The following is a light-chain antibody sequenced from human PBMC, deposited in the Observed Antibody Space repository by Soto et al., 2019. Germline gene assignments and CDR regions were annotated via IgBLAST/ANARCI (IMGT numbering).Light chain of an antibody. CDR1: QSVSNSY. Sequence: EIVLTQSPGTLSLSPGERATLSCRASQSVSNSYLAWYQQKPGQAPRLLIYGVSSRATGIPDRFSGSGSGTDFTLTISILESEDVAVYYCQQYGSSPLTFGGGTKVEIK. CDR2: GVS. V-gene: IGKV3-20*01. CDR3: QQYGSSPLT. J-gene: IGKJ4*01.